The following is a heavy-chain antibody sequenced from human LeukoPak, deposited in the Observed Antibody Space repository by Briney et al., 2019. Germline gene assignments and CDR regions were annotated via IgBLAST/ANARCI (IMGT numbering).Heavy chain of an antibody. J-gene: IGHJ4*02. CDR2: ISSSSSYI. D-gene: IGHD2-15*01. CDR1: GFTFSSYA. Sequence: GGSLRLSCAASGFTFSSYAMSWVRQAPGKGLEWVSSISSSSSYIYSADSVKGRFTISRDNAKNSMYLQMNSLRAEDTAVYYCARDRSYGAPFDYWGQGTLVTVSS. CDR3: ARDRSYGAPFDY. V-gene: IGHV3-21*01.